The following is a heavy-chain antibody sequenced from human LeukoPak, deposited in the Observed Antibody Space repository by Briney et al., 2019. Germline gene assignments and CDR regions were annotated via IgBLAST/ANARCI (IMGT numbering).Heavy chain of an antibody. J-gene: IGHJ4*02. D-gene: IGHD3-10*01. V-gene: IGHV1-24*01. CDR3: AAGGVGQLFDY. CDR2: FDLEDGET. CDR1: GYTLSELS. Sequence: GASVKVSCKVSGYTLSELSMHWVRQAPGKGLEWMGGFDLEDGETIYVQKFQGRVTMTEDTSTDTAYMELSSLRSDDTAVYFCAAGGVGQLFDYWGQGTLVTVSS.